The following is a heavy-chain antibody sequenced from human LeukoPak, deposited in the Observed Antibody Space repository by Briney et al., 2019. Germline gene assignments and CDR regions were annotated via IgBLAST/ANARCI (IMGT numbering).Heavy chain of an antibody. D-gene: IGHD2-21*02. CDR3: ARDSQIRLLLNDYDVFDV. V-gene: IGHV4-31*03. CDR2: MYDREKT. Sequence: SQTLSLTCTVSGGSISFGGYYWSWIRQLPGKGLEWIGYMYDREKTDYNPSPRSRVIISLDTSKNQFSLKLNSVTAADTAVYYCARDSQIRLLLNDYDVFDVWGQGTVVTVSS. CDR1: GGSISFGGYY. J-gene: IGHJ3*01.